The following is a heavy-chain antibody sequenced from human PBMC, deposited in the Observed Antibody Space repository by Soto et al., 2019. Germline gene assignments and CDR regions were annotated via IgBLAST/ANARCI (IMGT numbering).Heavy chain of an antibody. Sequence: PGGSLRLSCTASGFTFDDYAMHWVRQGPGRGLEWVSGITWNSGKIAYADSVKGRFTIARDGDNNSLYLQMNSLRPEDTALYYCVKDSYADFHRVLSTAEYFFDYWGHGTLLTVSS. J-gene: IGHJ4*01. CDR1: GFTFDDYA. V-gene: IGHV3-9*01. D-gene: IGHD2-15*01. CDR3: VKDSYADFHRVLSTAEYFFDY. CDR2: ITWNSGKI.